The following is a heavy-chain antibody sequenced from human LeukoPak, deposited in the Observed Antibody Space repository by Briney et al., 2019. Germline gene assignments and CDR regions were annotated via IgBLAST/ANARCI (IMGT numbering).Heavy chain of an antibody. V-gene: IGHV3-33*01. D-gene: IGHD3-10*01. CDR1: GFTFSSYS. Sequence: PGGSLRLSCAASGFTFSSYSMHWVRQAPGKGLEWVAVIWYDGSPKYYADSVKGRFSISRDNTKNTLYLQMSSLRAADTAVYYCARDANRWIRGIRKDWFDPWGQGTLVTVAS. CDR2: IWYDGSPK. CDR3: ARDANRWIRGIRKDWFDP. J-gene: IGHJ5*02.